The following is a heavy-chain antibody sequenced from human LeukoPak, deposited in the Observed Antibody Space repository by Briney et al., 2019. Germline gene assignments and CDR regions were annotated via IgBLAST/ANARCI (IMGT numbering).Heavy chain of an antibody. CDR3: AKSDLNYGGNPDY. D-gene: IGHD4-23*01. J-gene: IGHJ4*02. CDR2: ISGSGGST. CDR1: GFPFSSYA. V-gene: IGHV3-23*01. Sequence: PEGSLRLSCAASGFPFSSYAMSWVRQAPGKGLEWVSTISGSGGSTYYADSVKGRFTISRDNSKNTLYLQMNSLRAEDTAVYYCAKSDLNYGGNPDYWGQGTLVTVSS.